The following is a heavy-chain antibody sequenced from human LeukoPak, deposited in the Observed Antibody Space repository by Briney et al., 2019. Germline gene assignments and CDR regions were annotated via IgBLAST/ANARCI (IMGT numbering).Heavy chain of an antibody. D-gene: IGHD1-7*01. CDR1: GFTFSSYG. CDR2: ISYDGSNK. CDR3: AKDHGITGTQDY. J-gene: IGHJ4*02. Sequence: PGGSLRLSCAASGFTFSSYGMHWVRQAPGKGLEWVAVISYDGSNKYYADSVKGRFTISRDNSKNTLYLQMNSLRAEDTAVYYCAKDHGITGTQDYWGQGTLVTVSS. V-gene: IGHV3-30*18.